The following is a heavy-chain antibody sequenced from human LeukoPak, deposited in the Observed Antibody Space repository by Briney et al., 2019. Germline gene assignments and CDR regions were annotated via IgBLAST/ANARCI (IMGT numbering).Heavy chain of an antibody. CDR1: GYTFTGYY. CDR2: INPNSGGT. D-gene: IGHD6-19*01. Sequence: ASVKVSCKASGYTFTGYYMHWVRQAPGQGLEWMGWINPNSGGTDYAQKFQGRVTMTRDTSISTAYMELSRLRSDDTAVYYCARGRGRVAGTVKINDAFDIWGQGTMVTVSS. V-gene: IGHV1-2*02. CDR3: ARGRGRVAGTVKINDAFDI. J-gene: IGHJ3*02.